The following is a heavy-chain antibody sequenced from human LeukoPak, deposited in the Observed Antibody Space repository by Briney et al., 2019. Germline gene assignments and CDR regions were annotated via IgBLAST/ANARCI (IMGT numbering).Heavy chain of an antibody. D-gene: IGHD4-17*01. CDR3: ARSSYYGDYAPGAFDI. CDR2: IDWDDDK. Sequence: ESGPTLVNPTQTLTLTCTFSGFSLSPSGMCVSWIRQPPGKALEWLARIDWDDDKYYSTSLKTRLTISKDTSKNQVVLTMTNMDPVDTATYYCARSSYYGDYAPGAFDIWGQGTMVTVSS. V-gene: IGHV2-70*11. J-gene: IGHJ3*02. CDR1: GFSLSPSGMC.